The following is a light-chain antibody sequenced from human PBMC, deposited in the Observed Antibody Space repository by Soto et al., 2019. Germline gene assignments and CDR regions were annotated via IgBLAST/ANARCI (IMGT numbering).Light chain of an antibody. CDR2: GNS. CDR1: SSNIGAGYD. CDR3: QSYDSSLSGYWV. J-gene: IGLJ3*02. V-gene: IGLV1-40*01. Sequence: VLTQPPSVSGAPGQRVTISCTGSSSNIGAGYDVHWYQQLPGTAPKLLIYGNSNRPSGVPDRFSGSKSGTSASLAITGLQAEDEADYYCQSYDSSLSGYWVFGGGTKVTVL.